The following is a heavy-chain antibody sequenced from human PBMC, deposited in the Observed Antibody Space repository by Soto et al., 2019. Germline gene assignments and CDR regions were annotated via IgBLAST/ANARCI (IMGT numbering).Heavy chain of an antibody. V-gene: IGHV3-23*01. CDR1: GFAFSNYA. CDR2: ISTSIDAT. Sequence: LRLSCAASGFAFSNYAMHWVRQAPGKGLEWVSSISTSIDATYYADSVKGRFTISRDDSKNTLYLQMNSLRADDSAVYYCAKDRTVAARNFDYWGQGTLVTVSS. CDR3: AKDRTVAARNFDY. J-gene: IGHJ4*02. D-gene: IGHD6-6*01.